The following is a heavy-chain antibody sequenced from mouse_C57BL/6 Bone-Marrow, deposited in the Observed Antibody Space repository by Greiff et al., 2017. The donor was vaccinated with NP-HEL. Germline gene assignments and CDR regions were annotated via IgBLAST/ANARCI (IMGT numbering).Heavy chain of an antibody. CDR1: GFTFSDYG. D-gene: IGHD2-3*01. Sequence: EVKLVESGGGLVKPGGSLKLSCAASGFTFSDYGMHWVRQAPEKGLEWVAYISSGSSTIYYADTVKGRFTISRDNAKNTLFLQMTSLRSEDTAMYYCARGIYDGYYFDYWGQGTTLTVSS. J-gene: IGHJ2*01. CDR3: ARGIYDGYYFDY. V-gene: IGHV5-17*01. CDR2: ISSGSSTI.